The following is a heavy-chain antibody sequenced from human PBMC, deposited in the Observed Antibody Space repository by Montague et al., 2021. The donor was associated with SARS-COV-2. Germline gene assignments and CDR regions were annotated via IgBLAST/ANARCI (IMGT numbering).Heavy chain of an antibody. Sequence: SETLSLTCSVSGGSISSTSYYWGWIRQPPGKGLEWIGSIYYSGSTYYNPSLRSRVTISVDTSKNQFSLKLSSVTAADTAVYYCASPIVVVTASNYYGVDVWGQGTTVTVSS. CDR1: GGSISSTSYY. J-gene: IGHJ6*02. V-gene: IGHV4-39*01. D-gene: IGHD2-21*02. CDR2: IYYSGST. CDR3: ASPIVVVTASNYYGVDV.